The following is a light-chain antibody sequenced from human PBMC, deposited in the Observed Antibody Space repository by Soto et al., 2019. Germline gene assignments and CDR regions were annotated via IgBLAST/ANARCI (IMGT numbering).Light chain of an antibody. Sequence: QSALTQPASVSGSPGQSITISCTGTSSDVGGYDYVSWYQLHPGKAPKLMVFEVSNRPSGVSYRFSGSKSGNTASLTIPGLQAEDEADYFCSSYSISTAYLFGTGTKLTVL. V-gene: IGLV2-14*01. J-gene: IGLJ1*01. CDR3: SSYSISTAYL. CDR2: EVS. CDR1: SSDVGGYDY.